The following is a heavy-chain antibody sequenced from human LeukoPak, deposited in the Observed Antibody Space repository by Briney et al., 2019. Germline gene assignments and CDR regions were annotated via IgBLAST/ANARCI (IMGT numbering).Heavy chain of an antibody. Sequence: SETLSLTCAVYGGSFSGYYWSWIRQPPGKGLEWIGEINHSGSTNYNPSLKSRVTISVDRSKNQFSLKLSSVTAADTAVYYCARDAYDVVATLGTNWFDPWGQGTLVTVSS. CDR2: INHSGST. CDR1: GGSFSGYY. D-gene: IGHD5-12*01. CDR3: ARDAYDVVATLGTNWFDP. V-gene: IGHV4-34*01. J-gene: IGHJ5*02.